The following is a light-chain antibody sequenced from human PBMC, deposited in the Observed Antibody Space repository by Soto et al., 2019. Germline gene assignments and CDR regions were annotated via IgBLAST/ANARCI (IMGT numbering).Light chain of an antibody. CDR3: QQVKSYPLT. Sequence: DIHLTQSPSFLSASVGDRVTITCRPSQAVPNNMSWYQQKPGKAPKLLIYEESTLHSGVPSRFSGRESGTQFALTIDRLQPEDFATYDYQQVKSYPLTFGGGTKVDI. CDR2: EES. J-gene: IGKJ4*01. CDR1: QAVPNN. V-gene: IGKV1-9*01.